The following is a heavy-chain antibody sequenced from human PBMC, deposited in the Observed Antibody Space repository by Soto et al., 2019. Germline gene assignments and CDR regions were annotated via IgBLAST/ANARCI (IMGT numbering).Heavy chain of an antibody. CDR1: GYTFTSYG. V-gene: IGHV1-18*01. J-gene: IGHJ4*02. CDR3: ARDRGSSGWCSSDY. Sequence: QVQLVQSGAEVKKPGASVKVACKASGYTFTSYGIRWVRQAPGQGLEWMGWISAHNGNTNYAQKLQDRVTMATDTSTSTAYMALRRLRSDDTAVYYCARDRGSSGWCSSDYWGQGTLVNVSS. CDR2: ISAHNGNT. D-gene: IGHD6-19*01.